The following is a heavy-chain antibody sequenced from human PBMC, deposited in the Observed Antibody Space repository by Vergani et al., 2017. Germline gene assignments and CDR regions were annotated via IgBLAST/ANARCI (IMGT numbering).Heavy chain of an antibody. D-gene: IGHD4-23*01. CDR1: GFTFSSYE. J-gene: IGHJ4*02. Sequence: EVQLVESGGGLVQPGGSLRLSCAASGFTFSSYEMNWVRQAPGKGLEWVSYISSSGSTIYYADSVKGRFTISRDNAKNSLYLQMNSLRAEDTAVYYCARGLYGGNSDFRFDYWGQGTLVTVSS. CDR2: ISSSGSTI. CDR3: ARGLYGGNSDFRFDY. V-gene: IGHV3-48*03.